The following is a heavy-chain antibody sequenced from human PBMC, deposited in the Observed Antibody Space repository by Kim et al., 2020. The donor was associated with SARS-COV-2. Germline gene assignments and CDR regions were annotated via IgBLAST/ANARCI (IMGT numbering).Heavy chain of an antibody. J-gene: IGHJ1*01. Sequence: KSYADSGKGRLTISRDNSKNPLYLQMNSLRAEETPVYYWARAGATGYFQHWGQGTLVTVSS. CDR2: K. CDR3: ARAGATGYFQH. D-gene: IGHD5-12*01. V-gene: IGHV3-30*07.